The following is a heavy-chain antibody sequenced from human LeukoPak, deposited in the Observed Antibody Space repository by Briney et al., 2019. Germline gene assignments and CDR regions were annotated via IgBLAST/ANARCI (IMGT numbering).Heavy chain of an antibody. CDR3: ARDAYYQNSRGYYDY. CDR1: GFTFSSSG. Sequence: PGRSLRLSCAASGFTFSSSGMHWVRQAPGKGLEWVAVISYDGSNKYYADSVKGRFTISRDNSKNTLYVQMNSLRAEDTAVYYCARDAYYQNSRGYYDYWGQGTLVTVSS. J-gene: IGHJ4*02. D-gene: IGHD3-22*01. V-gene: IGHV3-30*03. CDR2: ISYDGSNK.